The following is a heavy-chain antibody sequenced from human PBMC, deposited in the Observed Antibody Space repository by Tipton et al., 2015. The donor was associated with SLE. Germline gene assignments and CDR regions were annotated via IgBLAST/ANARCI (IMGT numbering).Heavy chain of an antibody. V-gene: IGHV4-39*01. CDR2: IYYSGST. Sequence: TLSLTCTVSGGSISSSSYYWGWIRQPPGKWLEWIGSIYYSGSTYYNPPLKSRVTISVDTSKNQFSLKLSSVTAADTAVYYCARHGNQDYWGQGTLVTVSS. CDR1: GGSISSSSYY. J-gene: IGHJ4*02. CDR3: ARHGNQDY. D-gene: IGHD4-23*01.